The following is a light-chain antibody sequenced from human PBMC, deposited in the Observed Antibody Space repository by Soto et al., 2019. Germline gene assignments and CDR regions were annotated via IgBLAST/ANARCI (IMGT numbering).Light chain of an antibody. Sequence: QSVLTQPPSVSGAPGQRVTISCTGSSSNIGAGYAVHWYQQLPGTAPKLLIYGNTNRPSGVPVRFSGSKSGTSASLAITGLQAEDEADYFCQSYDSSLSVVFGGGTKLTVL. V-gene: IGLV1-40*01. CDR3: QSYDSSLSVV. CDR1: SSNIGAGYA. J-gene: IGLJ2*01. CDR2: GNT.